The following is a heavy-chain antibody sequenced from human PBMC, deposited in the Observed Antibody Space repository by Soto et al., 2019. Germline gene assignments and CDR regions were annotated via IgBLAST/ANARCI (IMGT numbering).Heavy chain of an antibody. V-gene: IGHV4-34*01. D-gene: IGHD3-16*01. CDR1: GGSFSDYY. Sequence: QVQLQQWGTGLLKPSETLSLTCAVFGGSFSDYYWTWIRQPPGGGLEWIGEIAYSGSLNFNPSLESRVIISVDTSKNQFSLKLNSVTAADTAVYYRARGGANYGYGIYYYNGLSVWGQGTTVTVSS. CDR3: ARGGANYGYGIYYYNGLSV. J-gene: IGHJ6*02. CDR2: IAYSGSL.